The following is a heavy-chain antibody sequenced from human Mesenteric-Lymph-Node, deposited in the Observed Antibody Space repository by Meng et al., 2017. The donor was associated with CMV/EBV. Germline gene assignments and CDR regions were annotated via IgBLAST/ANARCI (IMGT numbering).Heavy chain of an antibody. CDR2: IKEDGSEK. V-gene: IGHV3-7*01. CDR3: AKADIRPNFLEWLPVDY. CDR1: GFTFSRYW. D-gene: IGHD3-3*01. J-gene: IGHJ4*02. Sequence: GESLKISCAASGFTSGFTFSRYWMSWVRQAPGKGLEWVATIKEDGSEKYYVDSVRGRFTISRDNSKNTLYLQMNSLRPEDTGVYYCAKADIRPNFLEWLPVDYWGQGTRVTVSS.